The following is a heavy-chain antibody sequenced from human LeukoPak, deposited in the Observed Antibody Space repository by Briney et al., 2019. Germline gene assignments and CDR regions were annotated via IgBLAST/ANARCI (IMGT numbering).Heavy chain of an antibody. J-gene: IGHJ3*01. D-gene: IGHD6-19*01. CDR2: IKITSGGT. Sequence: GSLRLSCTASGYSPTDYYIHCVRQTPPQGHERMVWIKITSGGTSYAQKFEGRVTLTKDTSISAAYMELSRLPFDGTALYYCARGGGVEWLESSNGPCDALTEWGQGGLVSVSS. CDR3: ARGGGVEWLESSNGPCDALTE. V-gene: IGHV1-2*02. CDR1: GYSPTDYY.